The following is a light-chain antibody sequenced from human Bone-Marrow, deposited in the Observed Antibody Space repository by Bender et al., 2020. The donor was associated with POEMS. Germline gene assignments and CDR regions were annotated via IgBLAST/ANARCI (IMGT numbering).Light chain of an antibody. J-gene: IGLJ3*02. CDR2: SNI. CDR1: SSNIGISY. CDR3: VAWDASLNGWV. V-gene: IGLV1-47*02. Sequence: QSVLTQPPSVSGAPGQRVTISCSGSSSNIGISYVFWYQQLPGTAPRLLIYSNIQRPSGVPDRFSGSKSGTSASLAITGLQSDDEAIYFCVAWDASLNGWVFGGGTKLTVL.